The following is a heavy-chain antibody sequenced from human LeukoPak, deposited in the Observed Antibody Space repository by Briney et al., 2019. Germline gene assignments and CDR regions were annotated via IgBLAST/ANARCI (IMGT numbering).Heavy chain of an antibody. CDR1: GFTFSSYG. V-gene: IGHV3-30*18. J-gene: IGHJ4*02. Sequence: PGRSLRLSCAASGFTFSSYGMHWVRQAPGKGLEWVAVISYDGSNKYYADSVKGRITISRDNSKNTLYLQMNSLRAEDTAVYYCAKGGKRDYFDYWGQGTLVTVSS. CDR2: ISYDGSNK. CDR3: AKGGKRDYFDY.